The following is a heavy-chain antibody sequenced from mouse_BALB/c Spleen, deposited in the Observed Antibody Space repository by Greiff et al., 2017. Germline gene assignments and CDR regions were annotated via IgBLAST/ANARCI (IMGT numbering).Heavy chain of an antibody. Sequence: VKLMESGPGLVAPSQSLSITCTVSGFSLTSYGVHWVRQPPGKGLEWLGVIWAGGSTNYNSALMSRLSISKDNSKSQVFLKMNSLQTDDTAMYYCARDYYGSSYYAMDYWRQGTSVTVSS. CDR2: IWAGGST. D-gene: IGHD1-1*01. V-gene: IGHV2-9*02. CDR1: GFSLTSYG. J-gene: IGHJ4*01. CDR3: ARDYYGSSYYAMDY.